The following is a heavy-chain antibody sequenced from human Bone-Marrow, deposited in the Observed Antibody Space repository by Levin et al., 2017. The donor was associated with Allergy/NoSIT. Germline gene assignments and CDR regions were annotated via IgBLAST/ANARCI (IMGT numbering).Heavy chain of an antibody. J-gene: IGHJ4*02. D-gene: IGHD2-2*01. V-gene: IGHV3-23*01. CDR1: GFTFSSYA. CDR3: AKTPNAHQLPRGYYFDY. CDR2: ISGSGGST. Sequence: GESLKISCAASGFTFSSYAMSWVRQAPGKGLEWVSAISGSGGSTYYADSVKGRFTISRDNSKNTLYLQMNSLRAEDTAVYYCAKTPNAHQLPRGYYFDYWGQGTLVTVSS.